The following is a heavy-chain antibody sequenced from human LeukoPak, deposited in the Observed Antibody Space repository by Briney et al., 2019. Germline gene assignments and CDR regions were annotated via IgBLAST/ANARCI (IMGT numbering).Heavy chain of an antibody. V-gene: IGHV3-21*01. CDR3: ASNYNWNDQGFDY. CDR1: GFTFSSYS. CDR2: ISSSSSFI. J-gene: IGHJ4*02. Sequence: PGGSLRLSCVASGFTFSSYSMNWVRQAPGKGREWVSSISSSSSFIYYADSVKGRFAISGDNAKNSLYLQMNSLRAEDTAVYYCASNYNWNDQGFDYWGQGTLVTVSS. D-gene: IGHD1-20*01.